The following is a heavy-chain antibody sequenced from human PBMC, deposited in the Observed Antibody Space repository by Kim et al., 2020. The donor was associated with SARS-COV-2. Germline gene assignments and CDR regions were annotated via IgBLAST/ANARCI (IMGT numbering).Heavy chain of an antibody. CDR2: INHSGST. V-gene: IGHV4-34*01. Sequence: SETLSLTCAVYGGSFSGYYWSWIRQPPGKGLEWIGEINHSGSTNYNPSLKSRVTISVDTSKNQFSLKLSSVTAADTAVYYCARGGITMVRGVITYNWFDPWGQGTLVTVSS. J-gene: IGHJ5*02. CDR1: GGSFSGYY. D-gene: IGHD3-10*01. CDR3: ARGGITMVRGVITYNWFDP.